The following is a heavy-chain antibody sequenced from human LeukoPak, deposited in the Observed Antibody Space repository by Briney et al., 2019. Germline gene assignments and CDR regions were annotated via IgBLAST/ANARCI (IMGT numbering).Heavy chain of an antibody. V-gene: IGHV3-11*04. CDR2: ISTSGSII. CDR1: GFTFSDYD. Sequence: PGGSLRLSCAASGFTFSDYDMSWVRQAPGKGLEWVSYISTSGSIIYYADSVKGRFTISRDNAKNSLFLQMNSLRAGDTAVYYCAREGQWLVKYYFDYWGQGTLVTVSS. J-gene: IGHJ4*02. D-gene: IGHD6-19*01. CDR3: AREGQWLVKYYFDY.